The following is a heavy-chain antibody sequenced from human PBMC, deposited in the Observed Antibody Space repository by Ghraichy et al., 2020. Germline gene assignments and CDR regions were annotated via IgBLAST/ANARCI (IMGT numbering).Heavy chain of an antibody. D-gene: IGHD5-12*01. Sequence: SVKVSCKASGGTFITYTFTWVRQAPGQGFEWLGGIIPLFGSADYAQKFRDRVTITADDSTTTAYMELTGLTSDDTAVYYCARGSAMKVANNYFDPWGQGTLVTVSS. CDR2: IIPLFGSA. CDR1: GGTFITYT. J-gene: IGHJ5*02. V-gene: IGHV1-69*13. CDR3: ARGSAMKVANNYFDP.